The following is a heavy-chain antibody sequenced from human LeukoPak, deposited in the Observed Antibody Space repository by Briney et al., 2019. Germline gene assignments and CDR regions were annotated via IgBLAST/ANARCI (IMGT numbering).Heavy chain of an antibody. V-gene: IGHV1-69*13. D-gene: IGHD1-26*01. CDR3: ASGSFSAGAGPMDY. J-gene: IGHJ4*02. Sequence: SVKVSCKASGGTFSTSGISWVRQAPGQGLEWMGGIIPIFGTANYAQKFQGRVTITADESTSTAYMELSSLRSEDTAVYYCASGSFSAGAGPMDYWGQGTLVTVSS. CDR1: GGTFSTSG. CDR2: IIPIFGTA.